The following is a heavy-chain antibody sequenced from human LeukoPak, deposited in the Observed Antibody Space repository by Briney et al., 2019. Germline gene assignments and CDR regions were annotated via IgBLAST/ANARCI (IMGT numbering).Heavy chain of an antibody. V-gene: IGHV3-33*01. CDR2: IWYDGSNQ. CDR1: GFTFSSYG. J-gene: IGHJ4*02. CDR3: ARDLRGY. D-gene: IGHD3-10*01. Sequence: GGSLRLSCAASGFTFSSYGMNWVRQAPGKGLEWVAFIWYDGSNQYYADSVKGRFTISRDNSKNTLYLQMNSLRAEDTAVYYCARDLRGYWGQGTLVTVSS.